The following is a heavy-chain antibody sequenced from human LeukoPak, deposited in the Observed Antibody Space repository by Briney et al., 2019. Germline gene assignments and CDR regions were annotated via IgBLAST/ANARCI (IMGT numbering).Heavy chain of an antibody. CDR1: GFTFSSYS. CDR2: ISSSSSTI. D-gene: IGHD3-3*01. V-gene: IGHV3-48*04. CDR3: ARDPPRPFAGS. Sequence: PGGSLRLSCAASGFTFSSYSMNWVRQAPGKGLEWVSYISSSSSTIYYADSVKGRFTISRDNAKNSLYLQMNSLRAEDTAVYYCARDPPRPFAGSWGQGTLVTVSS. J-gene: IGHJ5*02.